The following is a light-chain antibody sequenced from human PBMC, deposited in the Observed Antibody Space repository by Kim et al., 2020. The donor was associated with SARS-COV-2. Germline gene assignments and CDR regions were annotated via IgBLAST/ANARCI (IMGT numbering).Light chain of an antibody. Sequence: SVSPGESPPLSCRASQSVSTNVAWFQQKSGQAPRLLIYGASTRATGIPARFSGSGSGTEFTLTISSLQSEDFAVYHCQQYNNWPTFGQGTKVDIK. V-gene: IGKV3-15*01. CDR1: QSVSTN. J-gene: IGKJ1*01. CDR2: GAS. CDR3: QQYNNWPT.